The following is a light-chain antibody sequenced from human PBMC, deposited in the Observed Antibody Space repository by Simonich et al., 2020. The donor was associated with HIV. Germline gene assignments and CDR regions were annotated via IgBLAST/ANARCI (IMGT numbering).Light chain of an antibody. CDR2: WAS. Sequence: IVMTQSPDSLAVSLGDRATVNCRSSRSVLYSSNNKNYLAWYQQKPGQPPKLLIYWASTRESGVPDRFSASGSGTDFTLTISSLQAEDVAIYYCQQYYSTPPTFGQGTKVEIK. CDR1: RSVLYSSNNKNY. J-gene: IGKJ1*01. CDR3: QQYYSTPPT. V-gene: IGKV4-1*01.